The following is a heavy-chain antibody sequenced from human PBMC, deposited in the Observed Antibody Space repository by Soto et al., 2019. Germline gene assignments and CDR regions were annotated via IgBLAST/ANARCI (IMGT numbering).Heavy chain of an antibody. CDR1: GASISSHY. D-gene: IGHD5-12*01. CDR2: IEYNGIT. CDR3: VRDAPYTSGSFDP. Sequence: SETLSLTCSVSGASISSHYWSWIRQAPGRGLEWIGNIEYNGITNQNPSLKSRVTLSLDTSKNHFSLKLSSVTAADTAVYYCVRDAPYTSGSFDPWGQGTLVTVSS. V-gene: IGHV4-59*11. J-gene: IGHJ5*02.